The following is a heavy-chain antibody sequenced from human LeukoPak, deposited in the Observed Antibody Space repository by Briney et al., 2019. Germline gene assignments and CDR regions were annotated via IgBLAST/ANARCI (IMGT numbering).Heavy chain of an antibody. V-gene: IGHV3-7*01. J-gene: IGHJ4*02. D-gene: IGHD1-26*01. Sequence: GSLRLSCAASGFTFNNYWMSWVRQAPGEGLEWVANIKQDGSEKYYVDSVKGRFTISRDNAKNSLYLQMNSLRAEDTAVYYCARGATYAYYQDYWGQGILVTVSS. CDR3: ARGATYAYYQDY. CDR1: GFTFNNYW. CDR2: IKQDGSEK.